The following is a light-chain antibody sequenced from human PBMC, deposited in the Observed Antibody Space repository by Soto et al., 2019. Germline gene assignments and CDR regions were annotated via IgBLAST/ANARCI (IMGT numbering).Light chain of an antibody. CDR3: QQYSNWPPWT. J-gene: IGKJ1*01. Sequence: EIVMRHSPATLSVSPGERATLSCRASQSVSNNLAWYQQKPGQAPRLLIYGVSTRATGIPARFSGSGSGTEFTITISSLQSEDFAVYYCQQYSNWPPWTFGQGTKVEIK. V-gene: IGKV3-15*01. CDR1: QSVSNN. CDR2: GVS.